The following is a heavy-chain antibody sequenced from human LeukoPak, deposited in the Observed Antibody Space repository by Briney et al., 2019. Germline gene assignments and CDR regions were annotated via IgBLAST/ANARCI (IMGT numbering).Heavy chain of an antibody. CDR3: ASLGIVVVTPIRWFDP. V-gene: IGHV3-30-3*01. CDR2: ISYDGSNK. D-gene: IGHD2-21*02. CDR1: GFTFSSYA. Sequence: GRSLRLSCAASGFTFSSYAMHWVRQAPGKGLEWVAVISYDGSNKYYADSVKGRFTISRDNSKNTLYLQMNSLRAEDTAVYYCASLGIVVVTPIRWFDPWGQGTLVTVSS. J-gene: IGHJ5*02.